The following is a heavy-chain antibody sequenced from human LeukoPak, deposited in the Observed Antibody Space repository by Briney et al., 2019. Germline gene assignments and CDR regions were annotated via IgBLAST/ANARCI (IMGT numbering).Heavy chain of an antibody. Sequence: SETLSLTCTVSGGSISSGGYYWSWIRQHPGTGLEWIGYIYYSGSTYYNPSLKSRVTISVDTSKNQFSLKLSSVTAADTAVYYCARSSTSGMDVWGQGTTVTVSS. V-gene: IGHV4-31*03. CDR3: ARSSTSGMDV. D-gene: IGHD2/OR15-2a*01. J-gene: IGHJ6*02. CDR1: GGSISSGGYY. CDR2: IYYSGST.